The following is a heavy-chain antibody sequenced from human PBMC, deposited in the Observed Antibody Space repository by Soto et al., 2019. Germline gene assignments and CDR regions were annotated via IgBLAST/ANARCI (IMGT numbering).Heavy chain of an antibody. CDR1: GGTFSSYT. CDR2: FDPEDGET. D-gene: IGHD1-1*01. CDR3: ATKSPVERRNSLDY. J-gene: IGHJ4*02. Sequence: ASVKVSCKASGGTFSSYTISWVRQAPGKGLEWMGGFDPEDGETIYAQKFQGRVTMTEDTSTDTAYMELSSLRSEDTAVYYCATKSPVERRNSLDYWGQGTQVTVSS. V-gene: IGHV1-24*01.